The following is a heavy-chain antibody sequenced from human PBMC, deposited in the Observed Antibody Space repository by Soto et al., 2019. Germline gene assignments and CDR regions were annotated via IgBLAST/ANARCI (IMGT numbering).Heavy chain of an antibody. D-gene: IGHD5-18*01. CDR1: GYTFTAYY. V-gene: IGHV1-2*02. CDR2: INPNSGGT. J-gene: IGHJ5*02. Sequence: GASVKVSCKASGYTFTAYYMHWVRQAPGQGLEWMEWINPNSGGTNYAQKFQGRVTMTWDTSISTAYMELSRLRFDDTAVYYCARDLDSYGYLWGHGTLVTFSS. CDR3: ARDLDSYGYL.